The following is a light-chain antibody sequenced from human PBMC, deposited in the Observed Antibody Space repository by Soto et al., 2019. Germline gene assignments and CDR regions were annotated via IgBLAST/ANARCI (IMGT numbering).Light chain of an antibody. V-gene: IGKV3-20*01. J-gene: IGKJ1*01. CDR2: GAS. CDR1: QSVSSSY. Sequence: EIVLTQSPGTLSLSPGERATLSCRASQSVSSSYLAWYQQKPGQAPRLLIYGASSRATVIPDRFSGSGSGTNFTLTIIRIEHEDVAVDYCQQYGSTPSCTFGQGTRVEIK. CDR3: QQYGSTPSCT.